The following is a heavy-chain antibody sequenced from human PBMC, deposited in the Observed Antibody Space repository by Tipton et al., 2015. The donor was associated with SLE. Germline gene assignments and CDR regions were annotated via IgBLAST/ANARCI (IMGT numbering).Heavy chain of an antibody. Sequence: TLSLTCTVSGGSVSSGGYYWSWIRQHPGKGLEWIGYIYYSGSTSYNPSLKSRVTISVDTSKNQFSLKLSSVTAADTAVYYCARGNTIFGVGYWGQGTLVTVSS. D-gene: IGHD3-3*01. V-gene: IGHV4-31*03. J-gene: IGHJ4*02. CDR3: ARGNTIFGVGY. CDR1: GGSVSSGGYY. CDR2: IYYSGST.